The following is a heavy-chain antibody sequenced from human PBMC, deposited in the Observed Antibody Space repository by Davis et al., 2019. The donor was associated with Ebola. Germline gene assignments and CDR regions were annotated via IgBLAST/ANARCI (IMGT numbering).Heavy chain of an antibody. CDR2: VTWNSGSM. CDR1: GFTFDDYA. D-gene: IGHD6-19*01. Sequence: SLKISCAASGFTFDDYAMHWVRQAPGKGLEWVSGVTWNSGSMAYADSVKGRFTISRDNSKNTLYLQMNSLRAEDTAVYYCATTPQYSSGQNKPFDFWGRGTLVTVSS. V-gene: IGHV3-9*01. J-gene: IGHJ4*02. CDR3: ATTPQYSSGQNKPFDF.